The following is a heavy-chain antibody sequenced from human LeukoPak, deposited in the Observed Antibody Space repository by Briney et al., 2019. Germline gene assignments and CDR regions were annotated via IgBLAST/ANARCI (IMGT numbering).Heavy chain of an antibody. Sequence: GGSLRLSCAASGFTFSSYAMSWVRQAPGKGLEWVSAISGSGGSTYYADSVKGRFTISRDNSKNTLYLQMSSLRAEDTAVYYCARENGGKWELLGGLDYWGQGTLVTVSS. D-gene: IGHD1-26*01. V-gene: IGHV3-23*01. J-gene: IGHJ4*02. CDR2: ISGSGGST. CDR1: GFTFSSYA. CDR3: ARENGGKWELLGGLDY.